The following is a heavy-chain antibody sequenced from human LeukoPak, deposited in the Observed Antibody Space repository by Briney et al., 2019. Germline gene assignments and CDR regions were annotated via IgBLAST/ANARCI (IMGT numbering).Heavy chain of an antibody. Sequence: PGGSLRLSCAASGFTFSSYGMHWVRQAPGKGLEWVAVISYDGSNKYYADSVKGRFTISRDNAKNSLYLQMNSLRDEDTAVCYCARDRGKGTYKDYWGQGTLVTVS. CDR2: ISYDGSNK. CDR3: ARDRGKGTYKDY. CDR1: GFTFSSYG. J-gene: IGHJ4*02. D-gene: IGHD3-10*01. V-gene: IGHV3-30*03.